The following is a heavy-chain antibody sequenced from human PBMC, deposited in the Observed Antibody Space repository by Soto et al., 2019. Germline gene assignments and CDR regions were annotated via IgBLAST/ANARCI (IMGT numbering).Heavy chain of an antibody. CDR2: ISSSGSTI. J-gene: IGHJ3*02. V-gene: IGHV3-11*01. CDR3: ARSIFGVVTKPGPPAFDI. CDR1: GFTFSDYY. Sequence: PGGSLRLSCAASGFTFSDYYMSWIRQAPGKGLEWVSYISSSGSTIYYADSVKGRFTISRDNAKNSLYLQMNSLRAEDTAVYYCARSIFGVVTKPGPPAFDIWGQGTMVTVSS. D-gene: IGHD3-3*01.